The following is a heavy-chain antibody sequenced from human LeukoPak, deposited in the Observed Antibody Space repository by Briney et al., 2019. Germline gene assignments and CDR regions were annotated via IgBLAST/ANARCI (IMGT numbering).Heavy chain of an antibody. CDR1: GFTFSSYA. CDR2: ISGSGGST. V-gene: IGHV3-23*01. D-gene: IGHD3-22*01. J-gene: IGHJ4*02. CDR3: AKGRGVVVIFDY. Sequence: GGSLRLSCAASGFTFSSYAMSWVRQAPGKGLEWVSAISGSGGSTYYADSVKGRFTISRDNSKNTLHLQMNSLRAEDTAVYYCAKGRGVVVIFDYWGQGTLVTVSS.